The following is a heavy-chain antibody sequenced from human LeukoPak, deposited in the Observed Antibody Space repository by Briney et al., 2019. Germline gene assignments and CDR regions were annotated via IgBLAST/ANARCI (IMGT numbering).Heavy chain of an antibody. CDR1: GYTFTSYY. Sequence: ASVKVSCKASGYTFTSYYMRWVRQAPGQGLEWMGIINPSGGSTTYAQKFQGRVTITRDTSASTAYMELSSLRSEDTAVYYCARGQGRGYSGYDSLYAFDIWGQGTMVTVSS. D-gene: IGHD5-12*01. V-gene: IGHV1-46*01. CDR3: ARGQGRGYSGYDSLYAFDI. CDR2: INPSGGST. J-gene: IGHJ3*02.